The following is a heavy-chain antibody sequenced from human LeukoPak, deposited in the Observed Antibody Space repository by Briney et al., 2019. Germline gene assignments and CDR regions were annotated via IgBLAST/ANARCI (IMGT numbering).Heavy chain of an antibody. D-gene: IGHD3-22*01. CDR1: GFTFSDYY. CDR2: ISSSGSTI. J-gene: IGHJ5*02. CDR3: ARDRTTYYYDSSGYQNWFDP. V-gene: IGHV3-11*01. Sequence: GGSLRLSCAASGFTFSDYYMSWIRQAPGKGLEWVSYISSSGSTIYYAGSVKGRFTISRDNAKNSLYLQMNSLRAEDTAVYYCARDRTTYYYDSSGYQNWFDPWGQGTLVTVSS.